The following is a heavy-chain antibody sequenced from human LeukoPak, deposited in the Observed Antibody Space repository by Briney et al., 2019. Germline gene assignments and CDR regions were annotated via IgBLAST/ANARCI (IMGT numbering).Heavy chain of an antibody. CDR1: GFTFSSYA. V-gene: IGHV3-69-1*01. CDR2: VGTSADT. Sequence: GGSLRLSCLASGFTFSSYAMDWVRQAPGQGLQWVSAVGTSADTYYADSVRGRSTISRDNARNSLYLEMNSLRAEDTAVYYCARIIGISGTYPTDYWGQGTLVTVSS. CDR3: ARIIGISGTYPTDY. D-gene: IGHD1-26*01. J-gene: IGHJ4*02.